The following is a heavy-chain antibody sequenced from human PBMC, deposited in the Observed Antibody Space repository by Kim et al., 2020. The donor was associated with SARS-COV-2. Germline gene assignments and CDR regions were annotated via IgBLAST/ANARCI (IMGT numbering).Heavy chain of an antibody. V-gene: IGHV1-8*01. CDR3: ARGESMIDTNWFDP. D-gene: IGHD3-22*01. Sequence: AQKFQGRVTMTRNTSRSTAYMELSSLRSEDTAVYYCARGESMIDTNWFDPWGQGTLVTVSS. J-gene: IGHJ5*02.